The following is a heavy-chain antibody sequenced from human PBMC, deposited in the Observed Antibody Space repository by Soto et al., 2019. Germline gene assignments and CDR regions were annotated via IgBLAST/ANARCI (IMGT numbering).Heavy chain of an antibody. CDR3: ARDCSRPSCDGGRYCMDV. CDR1: GGTFSSYA. Sequence: QVQLVQSGAEVKKPGSSVKVSCKASGGTFSSYAISWVRQAPGQGLEWMGGIIPIFGTANYAQKFQGRVTITADESTSTAYMELSSLRSEDTAVYYCARDCSRPSCDGGRYCMDVWGQGTTVTVSS. V-gene: IGHV1-69*01. CDR2: IIPIFGTA. J-gene: IGHJ6*02. D-gene: IGHD2-2*01.